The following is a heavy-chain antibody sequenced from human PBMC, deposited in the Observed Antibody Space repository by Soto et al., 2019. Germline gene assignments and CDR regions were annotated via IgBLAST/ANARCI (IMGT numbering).Heavy chain of an antibody. CDR2: INPNSGGT. D-gene: IGHD3-10*01. J-gene: IGHJ6*01. Sequence: ASGKVSCKASGYTFTGYYMHWVRQAPGQGLEWMGWINPNSGGTNYAQKFQGWVTMTRGTSISTAYMELSRLRSDDTAVYYCARGGYVSGSFHYYGMDVWGQGTTVTVSS. V-gene: IGHV1-2*04. CDR1: GYTFTGYY. CDR3: ARGGYVSGSFHYYGMDV.